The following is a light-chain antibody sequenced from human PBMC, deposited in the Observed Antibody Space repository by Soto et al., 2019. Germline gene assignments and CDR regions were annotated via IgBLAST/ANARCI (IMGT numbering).Light chain of an antibody. Sequence: DIHLTQSPSSLSASVGDRVTITCRVSQGITTYLSWYRQKPGEVLKLLIYSASNLQSGVPSRFSGSGSGTDFTLTITNVQPEDSATYFCQQTYRFPLTFGGGTKVDNK. V-gene: IGKV1-27*01. CDR2: SAS. CDR1: QGITTY. J-gene: IGKJ4*01. CDR3: QQTYRFPLT.